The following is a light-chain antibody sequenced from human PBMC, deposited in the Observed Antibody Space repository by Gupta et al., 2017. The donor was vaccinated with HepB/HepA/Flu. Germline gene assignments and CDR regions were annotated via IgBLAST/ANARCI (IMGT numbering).Light chain of an antibody. J-gene: IGLJ2*01. V-gene: IGLV3-1*01. CDR3: QAGDSSTAV. Sequence: SSALTQPPSVSVSPGQTASITCSGDELGDKYACWYQQKPGQSPVLVIYQDTKRASGPPERCSGSNSGTTATLTISGTQARDDDDYYCQAGDSSTAVFGGGTKLTVL. CDR1: ELGDKY. CDR2: QDT.